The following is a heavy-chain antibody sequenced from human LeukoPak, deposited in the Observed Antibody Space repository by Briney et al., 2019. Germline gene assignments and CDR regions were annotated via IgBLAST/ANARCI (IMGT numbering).Heavy chain of an antibody. D-gene: IGHD7-27*01. CDR3: ARNHLGLGV. J-gene: IGHJ3*01. V-gene: IGHV1-8*01. CDR2: MNPNSGNT. Sequence: ASVRVSCKASGYSFTSHDIIWVRQATGQGLEWMGWMNPNSGNTPYAQKFQGRVTTTRDTSISTAYMELSSLTSEDTAMYYCARNHLGLGVWGQGTMVTVSA. CDR1: GYSFTSHD.